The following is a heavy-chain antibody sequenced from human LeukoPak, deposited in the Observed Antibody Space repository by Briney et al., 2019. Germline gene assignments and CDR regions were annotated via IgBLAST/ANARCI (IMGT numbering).Heavy chain of an antibody. J-gene: IGHJ1*01. Sequence: GGSLRLSCAASGFTFSSYSMNWVRQAPGKGLEWVSSISSSSSYIYYADSVKGRFTISRDNATNSLYLQMNSLRAEDTAVYYCARDPDTHYYDSSGYYQPPAYFQHWGQGTLVTVSS. D-gene: IGHD3-22*01. CDR3: ARDPDTHYYDSSGYYQPPAYFQH. CDR2: ISSSSSYI. CDR1: GFTFSSYS. V-gene: IGHV3-21*01.